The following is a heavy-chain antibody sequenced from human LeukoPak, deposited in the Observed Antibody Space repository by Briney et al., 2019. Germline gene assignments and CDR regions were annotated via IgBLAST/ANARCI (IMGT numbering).Heavy chain of an antibody. Sequence: PGGSLRLSCAASGFSVSSNYMSGVRQAPGKGVEGMAFIRYDGSNRYYAVSVKGRFTISRDNSKNTLYLQMNSLRAEDTAVYYCAKDLVRLATVTTGFYYWGQGTLVTVSS. J-gene: IGHJ4*02. CDR3: AKDLVRLATVTTGFYY. V-gene: IGHV3-30*02. CDR2: IRYDGSNR. CDR1: GFSVSSNY. D-gene: IGHD4-17*01.